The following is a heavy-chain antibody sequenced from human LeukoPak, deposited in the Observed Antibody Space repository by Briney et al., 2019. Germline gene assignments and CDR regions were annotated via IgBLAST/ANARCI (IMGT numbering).Heavy chain of an antibody. Sequence: GGSLRLSCAASGFTFSHFWMSWVRQAPGKGLEWVAYIKKTGSETYYVDSVKGRFTITRDNTRNSLFPQMYSLRAEDTAVCFCAREDGYCSGGNCYSYFDSWGQRTLVTVSS. J-gene: IGHJ4*02. D-gene: IGHD2-15*01. CDR2: IKKTGSET. CDR1: GFTFSHFW. V-gene: IGHV3-7*01. CDR3: AREDGYCSGGNCYSYFDS.